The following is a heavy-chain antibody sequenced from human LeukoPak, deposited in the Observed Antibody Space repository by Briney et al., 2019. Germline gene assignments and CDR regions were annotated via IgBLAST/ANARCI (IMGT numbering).Heavy chain of an antibody. Sequence: ASVKVSCKASGGTFSSYAISWVRQAPGQGLEWMGGIIPIFGTANYAQKFQGRVTITADESTSTAYMELSSLRSEDTAVYYCALIAAAEINYYYYYGMDVWGQGTTVTVSS. V-gene: IGHV1-69*13. J-gene: IGHJ6*02. CDR1: GGTFSSYA. CDR2: IIPIFGTA. CDR3: ALIAAAEINYYYYYGMDV. D-gene: IGHD6-13*01.